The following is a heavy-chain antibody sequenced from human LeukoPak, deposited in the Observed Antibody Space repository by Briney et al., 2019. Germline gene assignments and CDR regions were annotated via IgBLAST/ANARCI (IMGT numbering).Heavy chain of an antibody. CDR3: ARESETSGWYDY. D-gene: IGHD6-19*01. V-gene: IGHV3-43*02. CDR1: GFIFDNYA. J-gene: IGHJ4*02. Sequence: GGSLRLSCAAPGFIFDNYAIHWVRQAPGKGLECVSLISGDGGSTFYADSVRGRFTISRDNTRKSLSLQMSSLRSEDTALYYCARESETSGWYDYWGQGTLVTVSS. CDR2: ISGDGGST.